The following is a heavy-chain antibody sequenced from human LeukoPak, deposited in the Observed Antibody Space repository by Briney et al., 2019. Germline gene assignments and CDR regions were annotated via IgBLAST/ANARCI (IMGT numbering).Heavy chain of an antibody. CDR1: GFTFSSYD. CDR2: ISRSGGTT. D-gene: IGHD2-15*01. J-gene: IGHJ6*03. CDR3: AKRGGTKSFYYYYYMDV. Sequence: GGSLRLSCAASGFTFSSYDMTWVRQTPGKGLEWVALISRSGGTTYYADSVKGRFTISRDNSKNTLYLQMNSLRAEDTAEYYCAKRGGTKSFYYYYYMDVWGKGTTVTVSS. V-gene: IGHV3-23*01.